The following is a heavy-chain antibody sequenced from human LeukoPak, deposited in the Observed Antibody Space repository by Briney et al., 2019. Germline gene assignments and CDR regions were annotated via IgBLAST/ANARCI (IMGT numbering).Heavy chain of an antibody. V-gene: IGHV1-2*02. CDR2: INPNTGGT. CDR3: AKLAGHYYMDV. Sequence: ASVKVSCKASGYTFIGYYMHWVRQAPGQGLEWMGWINPNTGGTNYAQKFQGRVTMTRDMSISTAYLELSRLRSDDTAVYYCAKLAGHYYMDVWGKGTTVTVSS. CDR1: GYTFIGYY. J-gene: IGHJ6*03.